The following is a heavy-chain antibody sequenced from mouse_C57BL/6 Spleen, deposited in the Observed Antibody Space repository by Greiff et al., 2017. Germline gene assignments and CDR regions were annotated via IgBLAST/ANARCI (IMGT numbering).Heavy chain of an antibody. V-gene: IGHV1-39*01. D-gene: IGHD1-1*01. CDR2: INPNYGTT. CDR3: ARSDYYGSSYIAY. CDR1: GYSFTDYN. J-gene: IGHJ3*01. Sequence: EVKLQESGPELVKPGASVKISCKASGYSFTDYNMNWVKQSNGKSLEWIGVINPNYGTTSYNQKFKGKATLTVDQSSSTAYMQLNSLTSEDSAVYYCARSDYYGSSYIAYWGQGTLVTVSA.